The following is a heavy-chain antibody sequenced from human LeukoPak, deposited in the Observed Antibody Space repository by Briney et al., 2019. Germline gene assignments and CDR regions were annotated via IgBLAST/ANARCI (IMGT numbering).Heavy chain of an antibody. D-gene: IGHD3-10*01. CDR2: IYYSGST. J-gene: IGHJ2*01. CDR3: ARGGGGYYYWYFDL. Sequence: PSQTLSLTCTVSGGSISSDDYYWSWIRQSPGKGLEWIGYIYYSGSTYYNPSLKSRVTIPVDTSKNQFSLNLSSVTAADTAVYYCARGGGGYYYWYFDLWGRGTLVTVSS. V-gene: IGHV4-30-4*01. CDR1: GGSISSDDYY.